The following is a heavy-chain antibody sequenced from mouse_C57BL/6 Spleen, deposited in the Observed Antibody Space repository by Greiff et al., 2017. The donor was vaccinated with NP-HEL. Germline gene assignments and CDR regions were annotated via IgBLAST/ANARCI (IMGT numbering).Heavy chain of an antibody. V-gene: IGHV1-82*01. CDR2: IYPGDGDT. D-gene: IGHD1-1*01. J-gene: IGHJ1*03. Sequence: QVQLQQSGPELVKPGASVKISCKASGYAFSSSWMNWVKQRPGKGLEWIGRIYPGDGDTNYNGKFKGKATLTADTSSSPAYLQLSSLTSEDSAVYCWARSTVVGYFDVWGTGTTVTVSS. CDR3: ARSTVVGYFDV. CDR1: GYAFSSSW.